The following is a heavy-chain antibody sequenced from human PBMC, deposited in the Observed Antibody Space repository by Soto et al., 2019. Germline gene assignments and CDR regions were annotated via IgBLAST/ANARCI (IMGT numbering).Heavy chain of an antibody. Sequence: GGSLRLSCAASGFTFSSYNMNWVRQAPGEGLEWVSYISGSGSALYYADSVKGRFTISRDNAKNSLYLQMNSLRDEDTAVYYCARDHSSGYYGKGRFDYWGQGTLVTVSS. CDR2: ISGSGSAL. CDR1: GFTFSSYN. V-gene: IGHV3-48*02. J-gene: IGHJ4*02. CDR3: ARDHSSGYYGKGRFDY. D-gene: IGHD3-22*01.